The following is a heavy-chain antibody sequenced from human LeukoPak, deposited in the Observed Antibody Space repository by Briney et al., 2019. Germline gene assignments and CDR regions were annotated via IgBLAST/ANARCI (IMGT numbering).Heavy chain of an antibody. Sequence: ASVKVSCKASGYTFTSYAMHWVRQAPGQRLEWMGWINAGNGNTKYSQKFQGRVTITRDTSASTAYMELSSLRSEDTAVYYCARAIVVEPSRYNWFDPWGQGTLVTVSS. J-gene: IGHJ5*02. CDR3: ARAIVVEPSRYNWFDP. CDR2: INAGNGNT. V-gene: IGHV1-3*01. D-gene: IGHD2-2*01. CDR1: GYTFTSYA.